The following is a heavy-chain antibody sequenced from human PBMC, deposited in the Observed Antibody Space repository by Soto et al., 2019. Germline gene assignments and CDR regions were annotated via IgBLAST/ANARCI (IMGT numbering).Heavy chain of an antibody. V-gene: IGHV4-31*03. CDR2: IYYSGST. CDR3: ARGVEVAATNDY. J-gene: IGHJ4*02. D-gene: IGHD2-15*01. CDR1: GGSISSGGYY. Sequence: QVQLQESGPGLVKPSQTLSLTCSVSGGSISSGGYYWSWIRQDTGKGLEWIGYIYYSGSTYYNPSLKSRVTISVDTSKNQFSLKLSSVTAADTAVYYCARGVEVAATNDYWGQGTLVTVSS.